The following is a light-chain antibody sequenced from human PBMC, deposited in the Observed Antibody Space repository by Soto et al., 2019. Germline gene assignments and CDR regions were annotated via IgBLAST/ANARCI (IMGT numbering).Light chain of an antibody. V-gene: IGLV2-14*01. CDR1: SSDVGGYNY. J-gene: IGLJ1*01. Sequence: QSALTQPASVSGSPGQSITISCTGTSSDVGGYNYVSWYQQHPGKAPKLMIYEVSNRPSGVSNRFSGSKSGNTASLTISGVQAEDEADYYCSSYTSSSIDYVFGTGTKVTVL. CDR2: EVS. CDR3: SSYTSSSIDYV.